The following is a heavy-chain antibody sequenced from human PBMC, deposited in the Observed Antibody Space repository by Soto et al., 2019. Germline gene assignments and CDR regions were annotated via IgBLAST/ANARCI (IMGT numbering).Heavy chain of an antibody. J-gene: IGHJ4*02. CDR3: AREGAVSIFDY. CDR1: GVSISSYY. D-gene: IGHD6-19*01. V-gene: IGHV4-59*01. Sequence: QVQLQESGPGLVKPSETLSLTCTVSGVSISSYYWSWIRQPPGKGLEWIGYIYYSGSTNYNPSLKSRVTISVDTSKNQFSLKLSSVTAADTAVYYCAREGAVSIFDYWGQGTLVTVSS. CDR2: IYYSGST.